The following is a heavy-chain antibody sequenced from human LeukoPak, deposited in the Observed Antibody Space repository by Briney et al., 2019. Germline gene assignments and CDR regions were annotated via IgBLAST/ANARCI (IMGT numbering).Heavy chain of an antibody. CDR2: INHSGST. CDR3: ARGRYSRDPVVN. J-gene: IGHJ4*02. Sequence: KLSETLSLTYAVYGWSFSVYSWSWIRQPPGKGREWFGEINHSGSTNYSPSLKSRVTISVDTYKNQFSLKLSSVSAADTAVYYCARGRYSRDPVVNWGEGTLVTVSS. CDR1: GWSFSVYS. V-gene: IGHV4-34*01. D-gene: IGHD6-13*01.